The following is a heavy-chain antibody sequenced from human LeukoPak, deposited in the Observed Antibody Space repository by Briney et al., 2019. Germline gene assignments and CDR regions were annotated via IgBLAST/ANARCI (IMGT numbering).Heavy chain of an antibody. V-gene: IGHV4-59*01. CDR3: ARDRALNYGGNSWYFDL. J-gene: IGHJ2*01. D-gene: IGHD4-23*01. CDR2: IYYSGST. CDR1: GGSISSYY. Sequence: SESLSLTCTVSGGSISSYYWSWIRQPPGKGVEWIGYIYYSGSTNYNLSLKSRLTISVDPSKSQFSLKLSSVTAADTAVYYCARDRALNYGGNSWYFDLWGRGTLVTVSS.